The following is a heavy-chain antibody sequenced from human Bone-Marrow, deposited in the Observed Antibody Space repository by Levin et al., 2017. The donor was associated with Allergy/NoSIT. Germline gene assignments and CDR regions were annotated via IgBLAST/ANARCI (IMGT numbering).Heavy chain of an antibody. CDR1: GGSISSYY. CDR2: IYYSGST. V-gene: IGHV4-59*01. CDR3: ARLSGDYLDAFDI. D-gene: IGHD4-17*01. Sequence: PSETLSLTCTVSGGSISSYYWSWIRQPPGKGLEWIGYIYYSGSTNYNPSLKSRVTISVDTSKNQFSLKLSSVTAADTAVYYCARLSGDYLDAFDIWGQGTMVTVSS. J-gene: IGHJ3*02.